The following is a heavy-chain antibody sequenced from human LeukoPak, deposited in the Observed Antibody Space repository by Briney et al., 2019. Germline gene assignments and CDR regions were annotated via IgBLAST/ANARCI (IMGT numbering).Heavy chain of an antibody. Sequence: ASVKVSCKASGYTFTSYGISWVRQAPGQGLEWMGWISAYNGNTNYAQKLQGRVTMARDTSTSTVYMELSSLRSEDTAVYYCARLTDLSYSSGWQDYWGQGTLVTVSS. D-gene: IGHD6-19*01. CDR2: ISAYNGNT. CDR3: ARLTDLSYSSGWQDY. J-gene: IGHJ4*02. CDR1: GYTFTSYG. V-gene: IGHV1-18*01.